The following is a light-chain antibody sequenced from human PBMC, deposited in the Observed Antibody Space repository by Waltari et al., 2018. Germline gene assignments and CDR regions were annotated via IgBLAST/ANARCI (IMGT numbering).Light chain of an antibody. CDR1: NSNIGSNT. CDR3: AGWDDSLNGVV. J-gene: IGLJ2*01. V-gene: IGLV1-44*01. CDR2: NNN. Sequence: QSVLTQPPSASGTPGQRVTISCSGSNSNIGSNTVNWYQHLPGTAPKLLIYNNNQRPSGVPDRFSGSKSGTSASLAISGLLSEDEGDYYCAGWDDSLNGVVFDGGTKLTVL.